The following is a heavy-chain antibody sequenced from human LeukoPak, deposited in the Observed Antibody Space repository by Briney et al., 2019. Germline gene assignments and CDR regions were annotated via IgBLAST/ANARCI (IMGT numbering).Heavy chain of an antibody. CDR2: IWSDGASQ. D-gene: IGHD3-16*01. V-gene: IGHV3-33*01. Sequence: PGGSRRLACAAATFSLYNHCTHCVSQPPSKGLEWEAMIWSDGASQFYADAVEGRFIISRDTSNNTVFLQMNSLTVDDTALYYCARDQVASRRGEFDFWGRGILAAVSS. CDR1: TFSLYNHC. J-gene: IGHJ4*02. CDR3: ARDQVASRRGEFDF.